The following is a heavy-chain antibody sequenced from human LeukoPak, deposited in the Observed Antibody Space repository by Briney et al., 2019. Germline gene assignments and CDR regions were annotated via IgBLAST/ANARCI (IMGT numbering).Heavy chain of an antibody. CDR1: GYTFTGYY. J-gene: IGHJ4*02. CDR3: ARDPSTYYDFWSGYYFEYYFDY. Sequence: ASVTVSCTASGYTFTGYYMHWVRQAPGQGLEWMGWINPNSGGTNYAQKFQGRVTMTRDTSISTAYMELSRLRSDDTAVYYCARDPSTYYDFWSGYYFEYYFDYWGQGTLVTVSS. D-gene: IGHD3-3*01. V-gene: IGHV1-2*02. CDR2: INPNSGGT.